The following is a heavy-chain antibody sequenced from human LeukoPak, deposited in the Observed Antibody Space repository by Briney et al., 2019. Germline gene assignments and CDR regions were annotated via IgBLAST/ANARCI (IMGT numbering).Heavy chain of an antibody. Sequence: PGGSLRHSCAASGFTLSDYYMSWVRQAPGKGLEWVSYISSSGSTIYYADSVKGRFTISRDNAKNSLYLQMNSLRAEDTAVYYCARDQYEPATRSRWGQGELVTVSS. CDR3: ARDQYEPATRSR. CDR1: GFTLSDYY. D-gene: IGHD1-26*01. V-gene: IGHV3-11*04. J-gene: IGHJ4*02. CDR2: ISSSGSTI.